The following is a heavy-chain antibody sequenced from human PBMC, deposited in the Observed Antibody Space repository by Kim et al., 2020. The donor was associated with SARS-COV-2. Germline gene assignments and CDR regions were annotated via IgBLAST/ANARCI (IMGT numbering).Heavy chain of an antibody. Sequence: GGSLRLSCAASGFTFRTYGMYWVRQAPGKGLEWVAVIWYDGSNKYYAYSVKGRFTISRDNSKNTLYLQMNSLRAEDTAVYYCAKDRSGVGALYYYYGMDVWGQGTTVTVSS. V-gene: IGHV3-33*06. CDR2: IWYDGSNK. CDR3: AKDRSGVGALYYYYGMDV. D-gene: IGHD1-26*01. CDR1: GFTFRTYG. J-gene: IGHJ6*02.